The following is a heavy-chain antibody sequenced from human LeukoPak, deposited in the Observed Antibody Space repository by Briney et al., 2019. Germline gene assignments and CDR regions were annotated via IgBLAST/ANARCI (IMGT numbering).Heavy chain of an antibody. V-gene: IGHV4-59*08. CDR2: IYYSGST. D-gene: IGHD2-15*01. J-gene: IGHJ6*02. Sequence: SETLSLTCTVSGGSISSYYWSWIRQPPGKGLEWIGYIYYSGSTNYNPSLRSRVTISVDTSKNQFSLKLSSVTAADTAVYYCARNSVVVVAAHYYYGMDVWGQGTTVTVSS. CDR1: GGSISSYY. CDR3: ARNSVVVVAAHYYYGMDV.